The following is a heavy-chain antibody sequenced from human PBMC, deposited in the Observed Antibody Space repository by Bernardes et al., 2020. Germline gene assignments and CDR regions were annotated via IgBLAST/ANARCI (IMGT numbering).Heavy chain of an antibody. CDR1: GFTFSSYW. CDR3: ARDSLWFGELRAMDV. CDR2: IKQDGSEK. J-gene: IGHJ6*03. Sequence: GGSLRLSCAASGFTFSSYWMSWVRQAPGKGLEWVANIKQDGSEKYYVDSVKGRFTISRDNAKNSLYLQMNSLRAEDTAVYYCARDSLWFGELRAMDVWGKGTTVTVSS. D-gene: IGHD3-10*01. V-gene: IGHV3-7*03.